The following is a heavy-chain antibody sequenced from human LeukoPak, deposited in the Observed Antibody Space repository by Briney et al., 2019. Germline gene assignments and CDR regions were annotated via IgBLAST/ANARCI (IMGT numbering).Heavy chain of an antibody. CDR3: ATSNDAKIAPFDH. V-gene: IGHV4-4*09. Sequence: SETLSLTCTVSGVSMSAYQWSWVRQSPERGLEWIGCINTKGETSYNPSLKSRVTTSVDTSKSQFSLRLTSVTAADTAVYYCATSNDAKIAPFDHWGQGAPVTVSS. CDR2: INTKGET. CDR1: GVSMSAYQ. J-gene: IGHJ4*02. D-gene: IGHD2-21*01.